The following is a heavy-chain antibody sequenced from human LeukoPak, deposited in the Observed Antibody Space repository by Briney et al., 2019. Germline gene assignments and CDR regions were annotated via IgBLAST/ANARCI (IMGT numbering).Heavy chain of an antibody. CDR2: IYYSGST. CDR1: GGSISSSSYY. V-gene: IGHV4-39*01. Sequence: PSETLSLTCTVSGGSISSSSYYWGWIRQPPGKGLEWIGSIYYSGSTYSNPSLKSRVTISVDTSKNQFSLKLSSVTAADTAVYYCARLSMIVVVMSWFDYWGQGTLVTVSS. CDR3: ARLSMIVVVMSWFDY. D-gene: IGHD3-22*01. J-gene: IGHJ4*02.